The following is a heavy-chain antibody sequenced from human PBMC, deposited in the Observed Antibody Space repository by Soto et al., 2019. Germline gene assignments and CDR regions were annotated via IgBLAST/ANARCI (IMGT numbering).Heavy chain of an antibody. Sequence: EVQLLESGGGLVQPGGSLRLSCAASGFTFSNYAMSWVRQSPGKGLEWVSGLSGSGGRTYYADSVKGRFTISRDNSKNTLYLQMTSLGAEDTAIYFCAGELLSQSYYYYMDVWGKGTTVTVSS. J-gene: IGHJ6*03. CDR1: GFTFSNYA. D-gene: IGHD3-10*01. CDR3: AGELLSQSYYYYMDV. CDR2: LSGSGGRT. V-gene: IGHV3-23*01.